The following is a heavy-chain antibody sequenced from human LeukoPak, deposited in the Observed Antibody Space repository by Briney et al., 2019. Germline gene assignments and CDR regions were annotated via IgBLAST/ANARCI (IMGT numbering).Heavy chain of an antibody. V-gene: IGHV4-34*01. CDR2: INHSGST. J-gene: IGHJ4*02. Sequence: SETLSLTCAVYGGSFSGYYWSWIRQPPGKGLEWIGEINHSGSTNYNPSLKSRVTISVDTSKNQFSLKLSSVTAADTAVYYCARVESQYGSGSYSNEAFDYWGQGTLVTVSS. D-gene: IGHD3-10*01. CDR3: ARVESQYGSGSYSNEAFDY. CDR1: GGSFSGYY.